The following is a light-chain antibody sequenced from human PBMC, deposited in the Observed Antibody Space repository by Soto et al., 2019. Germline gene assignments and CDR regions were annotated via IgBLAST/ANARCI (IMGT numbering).Light chain of an antibody. J-gene: IGLJ3*02. CDR3: SSYTSSTTVV. CDR1: TSDVGGYNY. CDR2: DVS. Sequence: QSALTQPASVSGSPGQSITISCTGSTSDVGGYNYVSWYPRHPGKAPKLMIYDVSYRPSGVSNRFSGSRSGNTASLTISGLQAEDEADYYCSSYTSSTTVVFGGGTKLTVL. V-gene: IGLV2-14*01.